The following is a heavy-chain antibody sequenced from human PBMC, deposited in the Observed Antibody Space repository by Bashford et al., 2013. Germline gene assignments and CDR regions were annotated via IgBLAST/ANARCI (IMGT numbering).Heavy chain of an antibody. J-gene: IGHJ6*02. Sequence: GGSLRLSCVASGFTFSSYGMHWVRQAPGKGLEWVAVVWFDGENKYYADSVRGRFTISRDNSKNTLYLQMNSLRADDTATYFCACAEVTADTTYGMDVWGQGTTVTVSS. V-gene: IGHV3-33*01. CDR3: ACAEVTADTTYGMDV. CDR1: GFTFSSYG. CDR2: VWFDGENK. D-gene: IGHD2-21*02.